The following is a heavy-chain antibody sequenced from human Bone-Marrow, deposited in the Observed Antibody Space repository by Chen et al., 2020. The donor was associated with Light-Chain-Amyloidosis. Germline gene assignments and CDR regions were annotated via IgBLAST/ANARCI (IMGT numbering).Heavy chain of an antibody. V-gene: IGHV5-51*01. Sequence: SGPEVKKPGESLKISCKGSGYTFPNYWIGWVRQMPGKGLEWMGVIYPDDSDARYSPSFEGQVTISADKSITXXXXXWXSXKASDTAMYYCARRRDGYNFDYWGQGTLVTVSS. D-gene: IGHD5-12*01. CDR2: IYPDDSDA. CDR1: GYTFPNYW. CDR3: ARRRDGYNFDY. J-gene: IGHJ4*02.